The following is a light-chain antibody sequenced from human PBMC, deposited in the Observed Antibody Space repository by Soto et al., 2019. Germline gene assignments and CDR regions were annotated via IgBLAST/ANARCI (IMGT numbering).Light chain of an antibody. V-gene: IGLV6-57*01. CDR1: SGSIASNY. Sequence: NFMLTQPHSVSESPGKTVTISCTRSSGSIASNYVQWYQQRPGSSPNTVIYEDNQRPSGVPDRFSGSIDSSSNSASLTISGLKTEEEADYYCQSYDSSNVVFGGGTKLTVL. CDR2: EDN. J-gene: IGLJ2*01. CDR3: QSYDSSNVV.